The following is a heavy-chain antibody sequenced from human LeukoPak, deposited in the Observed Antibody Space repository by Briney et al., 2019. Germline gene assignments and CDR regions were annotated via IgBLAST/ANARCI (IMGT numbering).Heavy chain of an antibody. CDR3: ARAGDESTGHYDSLHF. J-gene: IGHJ3*01. Sequence: ASVTVSCTASGYTFDENHIHWVRPAPGQGPDWMGWLHPKSGATDSAQQSQGRLTMTRDTTIGTASMGLCGLRLDDTGIYYCARAGDESTGHYDSLHFWGQGTMVTVSS. CDR2: LHPKSGAT. V-gene: IGHV1-2*02. CDR1: GYTFDENH. D-gene: IGHD2-8*02.